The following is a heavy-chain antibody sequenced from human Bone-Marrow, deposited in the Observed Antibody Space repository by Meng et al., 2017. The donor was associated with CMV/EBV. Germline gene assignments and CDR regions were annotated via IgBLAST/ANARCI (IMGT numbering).Heavy chain of an antibody. CDR3: ARDKAHYDHRGDYGMDV. Sequence: GGSLRLSCAASGFTFSSYEMNWVRQAPGKGLEWVSYISSSGSTIYYADSVKGRFTISRDNAKNSLYLQMNSLRAEDTAVYYCARDKAHYDHRGDYGMDVWVQGTTVTVSS. CDR1: GFTFSSYE. D-gene: IGHD3-3*01. V-gene: IGHV3-48*03. CDR2: ISSSGSTI. J-gene: IGHJ6*02.